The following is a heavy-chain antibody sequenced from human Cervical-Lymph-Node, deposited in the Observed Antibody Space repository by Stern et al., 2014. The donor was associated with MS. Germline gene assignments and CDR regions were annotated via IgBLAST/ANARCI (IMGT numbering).Heavy chain of an antibody. CDR1: GGSFSGYY. J-gene: IGHJ4*02. D-gene: IGHD6-13*01. CDR2: INHSGST. V-gene: IGHV4-34*01. CDR3: ARGVAAAGRALGY. Sequence: QVQLQQWGAGLLKPSETLSLTCAVYGGSFSGYYWSWIRQPPGKGLEWIGEINHSGSTNYNPSLKSRVTISGDTSKNQFSLNLSSVTAADTAVYYCARGVAAAGRALGYWGQGTLVTVSS.